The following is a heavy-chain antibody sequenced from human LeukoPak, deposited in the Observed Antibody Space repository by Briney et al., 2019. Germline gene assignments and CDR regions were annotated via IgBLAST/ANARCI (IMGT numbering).Heavy chain of an antibody. CDR2: LNVDGGT. Sequence: GGSLRLSCAASGFTFSSYLMNWVRQAPGKGLEWVSTLNVDGGTFYADSVKGRFTISRDNFKNTLYLQIHSPRAEDTAVYYCASRAPCSGDTCYGLTYWGQGTLVTVSS. CDR3: ASRAPCSGDTCYGLTY. D-gene: IGHD2-15*01. J-gene: IGHJ4*02. CDR1: GFTFSSYL. V-gene: IGHV3-23*01.